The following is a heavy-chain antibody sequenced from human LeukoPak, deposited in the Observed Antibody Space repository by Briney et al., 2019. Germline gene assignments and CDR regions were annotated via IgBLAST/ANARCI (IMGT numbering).Heavy chain of an antibody. D-gene: IGHD3-9*01. V-gene: IGHV5-51*01. CDR1: GYSFTNYW. Sequence: GESLKISCKASGYSFTNYWIGWVRQMPGKGLEWMGIIYPGDSDIRYSPSFEGQVIISVDKSITTACLQWSSLKASDTAMYYCARFVYDILTGYWEYFFDYWGQGTLVTVSS. J-gene: IGHJ4*02. CDR3: ARFVYDILTGYWEYFFDY. CDR2: IYPGDSDI.